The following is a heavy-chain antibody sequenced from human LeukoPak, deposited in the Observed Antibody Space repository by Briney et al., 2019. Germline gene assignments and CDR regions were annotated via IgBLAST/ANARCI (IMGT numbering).Heavy chain of an antibody. CDR3: ATLYGYARSWSHFNY. Sequence: KPSETLSLTCTVSGGSMRSTIYFWGWIRQPPGKGLEWIGTVYYSGSTYYSPSLKSRVTISLDTSKNQFSLKLTSVTAADTAVYYCATLYGYARSWSHFNYWGQGTLVTVSS. D-gene: IGHD2-8*01. CDR2: VYYSGST. CDR1: GGSMRSTIYF. V-gene: IGHV4-39*01. J-gene: IGHJ4*02.